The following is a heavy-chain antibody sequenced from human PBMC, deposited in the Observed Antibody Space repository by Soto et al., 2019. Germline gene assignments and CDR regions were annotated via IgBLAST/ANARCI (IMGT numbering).Heavy chain of an antibody. V-gene: IGHV4-4*02. CDR3: ARVRQGCSANNCYFDP. Sequence: SETLSLTCTLSGGSVRAPDWWNWVRQSPDKGLEWIAEVHISGHSNYNPSLRSRVSVSIDSSKNQFYLNLNSVTAADTAIYYCARVRQGCSANNCYFDPWGQGTQVTV. J-gene: IGHJ5*01. CDR2: VHISGHS. D-gene: IGHD1-1*01. CDR1: GGSVRAPDW.